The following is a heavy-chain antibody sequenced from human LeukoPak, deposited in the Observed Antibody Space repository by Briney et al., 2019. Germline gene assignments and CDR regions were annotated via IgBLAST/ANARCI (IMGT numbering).Heavy chain of an antibody. J-gene: IGHJ6*03. CDR1: GFTFSRYC. CDR2: ISSSRSNI. V-gene: IGHV3-21*01. CDR3: ARGCGGDCYYYMDV. Sequence: PGGSLTLSCAASGFTFSRYCMNWVRQAPGKGMEWVSSISSSRSNIYSADSVKGRFTISRDNAKNSLYLQMNSRIAEDTAVYYCARGCGGDCYYYMDVWGKGTTVIVSS. D-gene: IGHD2-21*01.